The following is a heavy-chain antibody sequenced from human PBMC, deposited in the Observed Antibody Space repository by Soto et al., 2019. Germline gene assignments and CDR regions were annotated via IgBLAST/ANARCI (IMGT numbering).Heavy chain of an antibody. D-gene: IGHD6-19*01. J-gene: IGHJ6*02. CDR2: ISWDGGST. CDR1: GFTFDDYT. V-gene: IGHV3-43*01. Sequence: WSLRLSCAASGFTFDDYTMHWVRQAPWKGLEWVSLISWDGGSTYYADSVKGRFTISRDNSKNSLYLQMNSLRTEDTALYYCAKDRSGEAIPGYYYYGMDVWGQGTTVTVSS. CDR3: AKDRSGEAIPGYYYYGMDV.